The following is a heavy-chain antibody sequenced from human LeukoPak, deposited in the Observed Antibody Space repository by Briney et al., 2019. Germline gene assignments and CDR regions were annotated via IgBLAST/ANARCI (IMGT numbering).Heavy chain of an antibody. D-gene: IGHD3-16*01. J-gene: IGHJ4*02. CDR1: GYTFTGHY. CDR3: ARDRGPDWWGSFDF. Sequence: ASVKVSCKASGYTFTGHYIHWVRQAPGQGLEWRGWINPNSGGTNYQQKLQDRVTMTRDTSSSTVYMELSRLRSDATAVYYCARDRGPDWWGSFDFWGQGTLVTVSS. CDR2: INPNSGGT. V-gene: IGHV1-2*02.